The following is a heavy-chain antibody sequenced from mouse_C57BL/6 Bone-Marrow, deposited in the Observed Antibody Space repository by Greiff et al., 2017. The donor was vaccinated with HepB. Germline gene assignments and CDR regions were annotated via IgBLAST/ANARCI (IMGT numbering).Heavy chain of an antibody. Sequence: QVQLQQPGAELVKPGASVKLSCKASGYTFTSYWMHWVKQRPGQGLEWIGMIHPISGSTNYNEKFKSKATLTVDKSSSTDYMQLSSLTAEDSAVYFCARGYFGRSLFAFWGQGTLVTVSA. CDR3: ARGYFGRSLFAF. D-gene: IGHD1-1*01. CDR1: GYTFTSYW. CDR2: IHPISGST. J-gene: IGHJ3*01. V-gene: IGHV1-64*01.